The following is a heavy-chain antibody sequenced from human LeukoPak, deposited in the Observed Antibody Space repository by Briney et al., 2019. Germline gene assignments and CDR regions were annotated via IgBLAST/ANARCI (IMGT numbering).Heavy chain of an antibody. CDR3: AKDGMASSWVYYFDY. CDR1: GSSISSYY. CDR2: ISSSGGST. J-gene: IGHJ4*02. V-gene: IGHV3-23*01. Sequence: ASGTLSLTCTVSGSSISSYYWSWVRQAPGKGLEWVSGISSSGGSTYYADSVKGRFTISRDNSKNTVYLQMNSLRAEDTAVYYCAKDGMASSWVYYFDYWGQGTLVTVSS. D-gene: IGHD6-13*01.